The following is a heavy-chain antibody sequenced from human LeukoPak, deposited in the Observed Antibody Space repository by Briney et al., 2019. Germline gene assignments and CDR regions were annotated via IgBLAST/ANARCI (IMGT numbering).Heavy chain of an antibody. J-gene: IGHJ2*01. D-gene: IGHD6-13*01. CDR2: IHHGGST. V-gene: IGHV4-4*02. CDR1: GYSISSGHW. CDR3: ARGEIAAAGTGWYFDL. Sequence: PSGTLSLTCAVSGYSISSGHWWSWVRQPPGKGLEWIGEIHHGGSTNYNPSLKSRVTISVDKSKNQFSLKLSSVTAADTAVYYCARGEIAAAGTGWYFDLWGRGTLVTVSS.